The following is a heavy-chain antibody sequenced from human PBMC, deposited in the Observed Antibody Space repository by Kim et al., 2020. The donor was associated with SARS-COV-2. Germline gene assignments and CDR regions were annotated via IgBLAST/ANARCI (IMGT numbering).Heavy chain of an antibody. CDR3: AKAPSRSYYETTGYYFFDY. Sequence: GRFTISRDNSKNTLYLQMNSLRAEDTAVYYCAKAPSRSYYETTGYYFFDYWGQGTLVTVSS. D-gene: IGHD3-22*01. J-gene: IGHJ4*02. V-gene: IGHV3-23*01.